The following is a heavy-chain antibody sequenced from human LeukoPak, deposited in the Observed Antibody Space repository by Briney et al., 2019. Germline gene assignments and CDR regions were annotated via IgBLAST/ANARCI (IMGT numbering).Heavy chain of an antibody. CDR1: EYSFSNYW. Sequence: GESLKISCKASEYSFSNYWIGWVRQMPGKGLEWMGIIYPGDSDTRYSPSFQGQVTISADKSISTAYLQWSSLKASDTAMYYCARQGSYFDYWAQGTLVTVSS. V-gene: IGHV5-51*01. J-gene: IGHJ4*02. CDR2: IYPGDSDT. CDR3: ARQGSYFDY.